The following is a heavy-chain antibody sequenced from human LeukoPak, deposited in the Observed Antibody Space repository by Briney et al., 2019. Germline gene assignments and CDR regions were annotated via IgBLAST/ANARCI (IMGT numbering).Heavy chain of an antibody. J-gene: IGHJ4*02. D-gene: IGHD3-10*01. CDR1: GGFSSSYY. Sequence: PSETLSLTCTVSGGFSSSYYWSWIRQPAGKGLEWIGRIYTSGSTNYNPSLKSRVTMLLDTSKNQFSLKLNSVTAADTAVYYCARDFGDWGRGTLFTVSP. CDR2: IYTSGST. CDR3: ARDFGD. V-gene: IGHV4-4*07.